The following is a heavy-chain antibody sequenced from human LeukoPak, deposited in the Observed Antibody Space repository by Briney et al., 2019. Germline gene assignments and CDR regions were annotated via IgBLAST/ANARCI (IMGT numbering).Heavy chain of an antibody. J-gene: IGHJ4*02. CDR2: IYSGGST. Sequence: GGSLRLSCAASGFTVSSNHMSWVRQAPGKGLEWVSVIYSGGSTYYADSVKDRFTISRDNSKNTLYLQMNSLGAEDTAVYYCAREQGGSSFDYWGQGTLVTVSS. V-gene: IGHV3-66*01. CDR3: AREQGGSSFDY. D-gene: IGHD2-15*01. CDR1: GFTVSSNH.